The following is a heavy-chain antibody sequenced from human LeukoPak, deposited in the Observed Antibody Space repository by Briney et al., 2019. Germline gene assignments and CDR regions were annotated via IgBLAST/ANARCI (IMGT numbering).Heavy chain of an antibody. J-gene: IGHJ5*02. D-gene: IGHD1-1*01. CDR2: INPNSGGT. CDR3: ARVQLERKSSWFDP. Sequence: ASVKVSCKASGGTFSSYAISWVRQAPGQGLEWMGWINPNSGGTNYAQKFQGRVTMTRDTSISTAYMELSRLRSDDTAVYYCARVQLERKSSWFDPWGQGTLVTVSS. CDR1: GGTFSSYA. V-gene: IGHV1-2*02.